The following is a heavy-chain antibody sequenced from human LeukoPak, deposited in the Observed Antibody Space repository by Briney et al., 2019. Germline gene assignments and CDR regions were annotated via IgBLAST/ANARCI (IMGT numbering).Heavy chain of an antibody. CDR3: ARGLKLGLYYFDY. V-gene: IGHV3-23*01. CDR2: ISGSGGST. CDR1: GFTFSSYG. D-gene: IGHD7-27*01. Sequence: GGTLRLSCAASGFTFSSYGMSWVRQAPGKGLEWVSAISGSGGSTYYADSVKGRFTISRDNSKNTLYLQMNSLRAEDTAVYYCARGLKLGLYYFDYWGQGTLVTVSS. J-gene: IGHJ4*02.